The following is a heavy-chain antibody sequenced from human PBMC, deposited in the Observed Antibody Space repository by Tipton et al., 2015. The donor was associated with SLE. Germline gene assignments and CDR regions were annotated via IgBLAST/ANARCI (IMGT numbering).Heavy chain of an antibody. CDR3: ARAIAYQQLAPMDV. Sequence: TLSLTCTVSGGSISSGSYYWSWIRQPAGKGLEWIGRIYTSGSTNYNPSLKRRVTISVDTPKNQFSRKLSSVTAADTAVYYCARAIAYQQLAPMDVWGKGTTVTVSS. D-gene: IGHD6-13*01. V-gene: IGHV4-61*02. J-gene: IGHJ6*03. CDR2: IYTSGST. CDR1: GGSISSGSYY.